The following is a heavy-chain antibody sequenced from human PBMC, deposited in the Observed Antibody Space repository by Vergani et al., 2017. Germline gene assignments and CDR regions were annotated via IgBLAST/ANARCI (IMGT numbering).Heavy chain of an antibody. Sequence: QLQLQETGPGLVKPSETLSLTCTVSGGSISSRSYYWGWIRQPPGKGLEWIGSIYYSGNTYYNLSLKSRVTIAVDTSKNQFSLRLSSVTAADTAVYYCARFCSSGWYWTCDWFDTWGQGTLVTVSS. J-gene: IGHJ5*02. CDR2: IYYSGNT. V-gene: IGHV4-39*01. D-gene: IGHD6-19*01. CDR3: ARFCSSGWYWTCDWFDT. CDR1: GGSISSRSYY.